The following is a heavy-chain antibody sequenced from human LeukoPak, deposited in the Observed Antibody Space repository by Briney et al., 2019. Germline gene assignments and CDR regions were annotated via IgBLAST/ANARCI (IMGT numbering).Heavy chain of an antibody. CDR1: RFTFGRYG. CDR2: IWFDGSNK. D-gene: IGHD3-22*01. J-gene: IGHJ4*02. CDR3: ASAYDSSGYSHLDY. Sequence: PGRSLTLSCAASRFTFGRYGMHWVRQAQGKVLGWVAVIWFDGSNKYYAESVKGRFTISRDNSKNTLYLQMNSLRAEDTAVYYCASAYDSSGYSHLDYWGQGTLVTVSS. V-gene: IGHV3-33*01.